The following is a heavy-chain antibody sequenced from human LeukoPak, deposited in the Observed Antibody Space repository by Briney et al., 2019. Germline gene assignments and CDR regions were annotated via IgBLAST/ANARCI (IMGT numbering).Heavy chain of an antibody. CDR3: ARESGEWLVDY. Sequence: GGSLRLSCAASGFTFSSYAMHWVRQAPGKGLEYVSAISSNGGSTYYANSVKGRFTISRDNSKSTLYLQMGSLRAEDMAVYYCARESGEWLVDYWGQGTLVTVSS. CDR2: ISSNGGST. V-gene: IGHV3-64*01. CDR1: GFTFSSYA. D-gene: IGHD6-19*01. J-gene: IGHJ4*02.